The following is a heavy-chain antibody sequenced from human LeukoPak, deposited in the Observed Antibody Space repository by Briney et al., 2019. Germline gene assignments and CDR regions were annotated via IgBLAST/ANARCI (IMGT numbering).Heavy chain of an antibody. D-gene: IGHD1-26*01. V-gene: IGHV1-24*01. CDR2: FDPEDGET. CDR1: GHTLTELS. CDR3: ATPQWELHLFDY. J-gene: IGHJ4*02. Sequence: GASVKASCKVSGHTLTELSIHWVRQAPGKGLEWMGGFDPEDGETIYAQKFQGRVTMTEDTSTDTAYMELRSLTSEDTAIYYCATPQWELHLFDYWGQGTLVTVSS.